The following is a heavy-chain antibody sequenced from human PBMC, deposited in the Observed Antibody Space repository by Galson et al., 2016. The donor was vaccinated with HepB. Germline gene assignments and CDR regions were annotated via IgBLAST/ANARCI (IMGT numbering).Heavy chain of an antibody. J-gene: IGHJ4*02. CDR2: IDNDGTRT. V-gene: IGHV3-74*01. CDR1: GFTFSSYW. CDR3: ARGWRGGTLGEDGSAGLH. D-gene: IGHD3-16*01. Sequence: GSLRLSCAASGFTFSSYWMYWVRQAPGKGLVWVSRIDNDGTRTSHADSVKGRFTISRDNAKNTLYPQMNSLRAGDTGVFYCARGWRGGTLGEDGSAGLHWGQGTLVTVSS.